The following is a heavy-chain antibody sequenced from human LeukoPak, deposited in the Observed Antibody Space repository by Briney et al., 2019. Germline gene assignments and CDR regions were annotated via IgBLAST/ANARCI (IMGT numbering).Heavy chain of an antibody. Sequence: GESLKISCKGSGYSFTSYWIGWVRQMPGKGLEWMGIISPADSDTRYSPSLQGQVTISADKAISTAYLQWSSLKASDTAMYYCVRHEGVYSDPGNSPPAYWGQGPLSPSPQ. D-gene: IGHD3-10*01. CDR2: ISPADSDT. CDR3: VRHEGVYSDPGNSPPAY. CDR1: GYSFTSYW. J-gene: IGHJ4*02. V-gene: IGHV5-51*01.